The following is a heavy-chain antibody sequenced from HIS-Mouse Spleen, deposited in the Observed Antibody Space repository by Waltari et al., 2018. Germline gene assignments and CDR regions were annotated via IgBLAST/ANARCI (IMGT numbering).Heavy chain of an antibody. J-gene: IGHJ4*02. CDR3: ARAYYYGSGSYYKGYFYY. CDR2: IYYSGST. V-gene: IGHV4-39*07. Sequence: QLQLQESGPGLVKPSETLSLTCTVSGGSISSSSYYWGWIRQPPGKGLEWIGSIYYSGSTYYNPSLKSRVTISVDTSKNQFSLKLSSVTAADTAVYYCARAYYYGSGSYYKGYFYYWGQGTLVTVSS. CDR1: GGSISSSSYY. D-gene: IGHD3-10*01.